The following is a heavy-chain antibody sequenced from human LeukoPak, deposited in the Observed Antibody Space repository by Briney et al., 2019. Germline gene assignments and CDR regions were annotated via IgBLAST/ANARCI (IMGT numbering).Heavy chain of an antibody. D-gene: IGHD6-19*01. J-gene: IGHJ4*02. Sequence: ASVKVSCKASGYTFTGYYMHWVRQAPGQGLEWMGWINPNSGGTNYAQKFQGRVTMTRDTSISTAYMELSRLRSDDTAVYYCAKDSKGYSSGWDLDYWGQGTLVTVSS. CDR1: GYTFTGYY. V-gene: IGHV1-2*02. CDR3: AKDSKGYSSGWDLDY. CDR2: INPNSGGT.